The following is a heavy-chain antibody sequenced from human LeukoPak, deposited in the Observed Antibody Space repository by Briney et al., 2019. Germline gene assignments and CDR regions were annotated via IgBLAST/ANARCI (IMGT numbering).Heavy chain of an antibody. CDR1: GYTFTGYY. V-gene: IGHV1-2*02. D-gene: IGHD3-22*01. CDR3: ARAPFDYYDSSGYYLRGWYFDL. CDR2: INPNSGGT. Sequence: ASVKVSCKASGYTFTGYYIHWVRQAPGQGLEWMGWINPNSGGTNYAQKFQGRVTMTRDTSTSTVYMELTSLRSEDTAVYYCARAPFDYYDSSGYYLRGWYFDLWGRGTLVTVSS. J-gene: IGHJ2*01.